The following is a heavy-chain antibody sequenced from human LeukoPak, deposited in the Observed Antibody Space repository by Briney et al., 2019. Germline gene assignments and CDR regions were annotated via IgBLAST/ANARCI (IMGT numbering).Heavy chain of an antibody. D-gene: IGHD4-17*01. Sequence: GGSLRLSCAASGFTFSTFAMIWVRQPPGKGLEWVSSIFPSGGEIHYADSVRGRFTISRDNSKSTLSLQMNSLRAEDTAVYYCARAFYGDYENWGQGTLVTVSS. CDR3: ARAFYGDYEN. V-gene: IGHV3-23*01. CDR2: IFPSGGEI. J-gene: IGHJ4*02. CDR1: GFTFSTFA.